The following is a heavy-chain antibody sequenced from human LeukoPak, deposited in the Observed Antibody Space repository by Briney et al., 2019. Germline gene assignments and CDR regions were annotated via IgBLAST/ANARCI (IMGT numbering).Heavy chain of an antibody. CDR3: ARLFQRNELNYYDSSGYSLGY. CDR2: MNHNSGNT. J-gene: IGHJ4*02. CDR1: GYTFTSYD. V-gene: IGHV1-8*03. D-gene: IGHD3-22*01. Sequence: SVKVSCKASGYTFTSYDINWVGQATRQRLESMGWMNHNSGNTGYAQKFQDRITITRNTAIRTAYMELSSLISDDTAVYYCARLFQRNELNYYDSSGYSLGYWGQGTLVSISS.